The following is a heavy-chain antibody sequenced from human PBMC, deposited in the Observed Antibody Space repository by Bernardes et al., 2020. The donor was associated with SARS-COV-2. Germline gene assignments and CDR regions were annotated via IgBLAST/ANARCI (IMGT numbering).Heavy chain of an antibody. D-gene: IGHD3-3*01. CDR2: ISGSGGST. CDR1: GFTFSSYA. Sequence: GGSLRLSCAASGFTFSSYAMSWVRQAPGKGLEWVSAISGSGGSTYYADSVKGRFTISRDNSKNTLYLQMNSLRAEDTAVYYCAKAKSIFGVAYYYGMDVWGQGTTVTVSS. J-gene: IGHJ6*02. CDR3: AKAKSIFGVAYYYGMDV. V-gene: IGHV3-23*01.